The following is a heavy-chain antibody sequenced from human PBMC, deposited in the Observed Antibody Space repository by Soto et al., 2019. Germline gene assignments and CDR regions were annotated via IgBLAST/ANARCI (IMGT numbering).Heavy chain of an antibody. CDR2: IIPIFGTA. J-gene: IGHJ3*02. D-gene: IGHD3-10*01. Sequence: SVKVSCKASGGTFSSYAISWVRQAPGQGLEWMGGIIPIFGTANYAQKFQGRVTITADESTSTAYMELSSLRSEDTAVYYCARGGGGYYYGAGSYNAFDIWGQGTMVTGSS. CDR1: GGTFSSYA. V-gene: IGHV1-69*13. CDR3: ARGGGGYYYGAGSYNAFDI.